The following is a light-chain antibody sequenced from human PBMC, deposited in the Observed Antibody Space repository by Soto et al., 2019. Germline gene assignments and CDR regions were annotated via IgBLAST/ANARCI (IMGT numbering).Light chain of an antibody. J-gene: IGLJ1*01. CDR1: SSDVGGSDY. Sequence: QSALTQPASVSGSPGQSVTISCTGASSDVGGSDYVSWYLLHPGKAPKLMIYDVSERPSGVPDRFSGSKSGNTASLTISGLQPEDEADYYCSSYAGIYTYVFGTGTKVTVL. CDR2: DVS. CDR3: SSYAGIYTYV. V-gene: IGLV2-11*01.